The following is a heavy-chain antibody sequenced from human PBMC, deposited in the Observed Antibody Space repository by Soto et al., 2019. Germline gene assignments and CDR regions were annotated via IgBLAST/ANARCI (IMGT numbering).Heavy chain of an antibody. CDR1: GFIFSNYV. D-gene: IGHD2-8*02. CDR2: MSDDGTTK. J-gene: IGHJ4*02. Sequence: QVQLVESGGGVVQPGRSLRLSCAASGFIFSNYVMYWVRQAPGXGLEWVAFMSDDGTTKYYADSVKGRFTISRDNSKNTLYLQMNNLRPEDTGVYYWARDVLWSRYFDYWGQGTLVTVSS. V-gene: IGHV3-30*04. CDR3: ARDVLWSRYFDY.